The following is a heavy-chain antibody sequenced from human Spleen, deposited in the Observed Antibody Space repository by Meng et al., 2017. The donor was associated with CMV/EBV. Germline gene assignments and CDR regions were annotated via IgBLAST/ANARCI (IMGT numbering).Heavy chain of an antibody. CDR2: ISSSGSTI. Sequence: GESLKISCAASGFTFSDYYMSWIRQAPGRGLEWLSYISSSGSTIFYTNSVKGRFTISRDNAKKSLYLQMNSLRAEDTAVYYCARDFPDTKMEVDYYYGMDVWGQGTTVTVSS. CDR1: GFTFSDYY. V-gene: IGHV3-11*04. J-gene: IGHJ6*02. CDR3: ARDFPDTKMEVDYYYGMDV. D-gene: IGHD5-18*01.